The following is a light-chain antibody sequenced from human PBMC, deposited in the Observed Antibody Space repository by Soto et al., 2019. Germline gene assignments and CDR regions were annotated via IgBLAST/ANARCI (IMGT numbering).Light chain of an antibody. CDR2: DVS. CDR1: SSDVGSYKY. Sequence: QSALTQPASVSGSPGQSITISCTGTSSDVGSYKYVSWFQQYPGKAPKLMIYDVSNRPSGVSNRFSGSKSGNTASLTISGLQAEDEADYYCSSYTSRTTWVFGGGTKVTVL. J-gene: IGLJ3*02. CDR3: SSYTSRTTWV. V-gene: IGLV2-14*01.